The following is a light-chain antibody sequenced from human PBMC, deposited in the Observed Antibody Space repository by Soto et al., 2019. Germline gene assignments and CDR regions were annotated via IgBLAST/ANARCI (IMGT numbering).Light chain of an antibody. CDR2: DVS. CDR3: SSYTSSITLV. V-gene: IGLV2-14*01. CDR1: SSDVGAYSY. J-gene: IGLJ2*01. Sequence: QSALTQPASVSGSPGQSITISCTGTSSDVGAYSYVSWYQQHPGKAPKLIIYDVSNRPSGVSNRFSGYKSGNTATLTISGLHAEDEADYYCSSYTSSITLVFGGGTKVTVL.